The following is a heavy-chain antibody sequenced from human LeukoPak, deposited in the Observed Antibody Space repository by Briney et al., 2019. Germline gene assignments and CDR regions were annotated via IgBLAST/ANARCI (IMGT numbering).Heavy chain of an antibody. CDR2: ISAYNGNT. J-gene: IGHJ4*02. CDR1: GYTFTSYG. V-gene: IGHV1-18*01. Sequence: ASVKVSCKASGYTFTSYGISWVRRAPGQGLEWMGWISAYNGNTNYAQKLQGRVTMTTDTSTSTAYMELRSLRSDDTAVYYCARSLGRHDFWSGYYLFGIDYWGQGTLVTVSS. CDR3: ARSLGRHDFWSGYYLFGIDY. D-gene: IGHD3-3*01.